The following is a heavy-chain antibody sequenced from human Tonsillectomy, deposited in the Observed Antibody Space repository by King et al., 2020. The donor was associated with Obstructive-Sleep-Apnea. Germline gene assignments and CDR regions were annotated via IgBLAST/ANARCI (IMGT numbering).Heavy chain of an antibody. V-gene: IGHV3-30*02. CDR3: AKDYSSGWNSKGEAFDI. Sequence: VQLVEAGGGVVQPGRSLRLSCAASGFTFSSYCMHWVRQAPGKGLEWGAFIRYDGSKKYYEDSVKGRFTISRDNSKNTLYLQMNRLRAEETAVYYCAKDYSSGWNSKGEAFDIWGQGTMVTVSS. D-gene: IGHD6-19*01. CDR1: GFTFSSYC. J-gene: IGHJ3*02. CDR2: IRYDGSKK.